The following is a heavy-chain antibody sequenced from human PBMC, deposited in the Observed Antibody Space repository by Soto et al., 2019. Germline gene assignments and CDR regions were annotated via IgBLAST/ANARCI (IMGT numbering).Heavy chain of an antibody. D-gene: IGHD6-19*01. Sequence: PSETLSLTCTVSGGSISSSSYYWGWIRQPPGKGLEWIGTIYYSGSTYYNPSLKSRVTISVDTSKNQFSLKLSSVTAADTAVYYCARVIAVNYYYYGMDVWGQGTMVTVSS. V-gene: IGHV4-39*01. CDR1: GGSISSSSYY. J-gene: IGHJ6*02. CDR3: ARVIAVNYYYYGMDV. CDR2: IYYSGST.